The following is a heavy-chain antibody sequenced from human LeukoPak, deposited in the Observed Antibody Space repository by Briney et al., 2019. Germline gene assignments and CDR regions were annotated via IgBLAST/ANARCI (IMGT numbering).Heavy chain of an antibody. CDR1: GFTFSNYA. V-gene: IGHV3-30*04. D-gene: IGHD3-22*01. CDR3: TSREGRAGHSGYYSDY. J-gene: IGHJ4*02. CDR2: ISFDGSNK. Sequence: GGSLRLSCAASGFTFSNYAIHWVRQAPGKGLEWVAVISFDGSNKYYADSVKGRFTISRDNSKNSLYLQMNSLRAEDTAVYYCTSREGRAGHSGYYSDYWGQGTLVTVSS.